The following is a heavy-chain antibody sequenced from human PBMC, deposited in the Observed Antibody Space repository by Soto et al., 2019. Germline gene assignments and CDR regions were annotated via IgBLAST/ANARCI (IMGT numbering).Heavy chain of an antibody. CDR3: ARHPDGSWYGHNWFDP. CDR2: IYYSGST. D-gene: IGHD1-26*01. V-gene: IGHV4-61*01. J-gene: IGHJ5*02. Sequence: SETLSLTCTVSGGSVSSGSYYWSWIRQPPGKGLEWIGYIYYSGSTNYNPSLKSRVTISVDTSKNQFSLKLSSVTAADTAVYYCARHPDGSWYGHNWFDPWGQGTLVTVSS. CDR1: GGSVSSGSYY.